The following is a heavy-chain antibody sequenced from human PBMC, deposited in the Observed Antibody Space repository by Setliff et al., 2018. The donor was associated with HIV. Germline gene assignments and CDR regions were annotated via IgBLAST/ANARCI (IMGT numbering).Heavy chain of an antibody. CDR2: IIPILGIA. CDR3: ARDREYYYDNSGSPSFDY. V-gene: IGHV1-69*10. D-gene: IGHD3-22*01. Sequence: GASVKVSCKASGYRFSSYGIYWVRQAPGQGLEWMGGIIPILGIANYAQKFQGRVTITADKSTSTAYMELSSLRSEDTAVYYCARDREYYYDNSGSPSFDYWGQGTLGTVSS. CDR1: GYRFSSYG. J-gene: IGHJ4*02.